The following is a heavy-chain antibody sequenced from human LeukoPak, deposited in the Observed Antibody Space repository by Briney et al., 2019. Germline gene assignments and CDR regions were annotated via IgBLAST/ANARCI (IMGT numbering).Heavy chain of an antibody. CDR3: AKDHQEVPAARGHYYGVDV. V-gene: IGHV3-30*18. D-gene: IGHD2-2*01. J-gene: IGHJ6*02. CDR2: ISYDGSDK. Sequence: GGSLRLSCAASGFTFSSYGMHWVRQAPGKGLEWVAVISYDGSDKYYADSVKGRFTISRDNSKNTLYLQMNSLRAEDTAVYYCAKDHQEVPAARGHYYGVDVWGQGTTVTVSS. CDR1: GFTFSSYG.